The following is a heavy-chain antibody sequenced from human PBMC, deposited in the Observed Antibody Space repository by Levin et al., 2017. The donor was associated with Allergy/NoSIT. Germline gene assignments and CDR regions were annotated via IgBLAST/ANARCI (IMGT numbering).Heavy chain of an antibody. Sequence: PSETLSLTCTVSGGSISSYYWSWIRQPPGKGLEWIGYIYYSGSTNYNPSLKSRVTISVDTSKNQFSLKLSSVTAADTAVYYCARVSPLTTVTTDNYYYGMDVWGQGTTVTVSS. V-gene: IGHV4-59*01. J-gene: IGHJ6*02. CDR1: GGSISSYY. D-gene: IGHD4-17*01. CDR3: ARVSPLTTVTTDNYYYGMDV. CDR2: IYYSGST.